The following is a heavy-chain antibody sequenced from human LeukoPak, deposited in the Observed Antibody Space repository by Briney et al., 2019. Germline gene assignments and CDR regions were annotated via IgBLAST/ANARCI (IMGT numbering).Heavy chain of an antibody. V-gene: IGHV4-4*07. Sequence: SETLSLTCTVSGGSISNYYWSWIRQPTGKRLEWLGRIYSSGSTNYNPSLESRVTVSVDTSKNQFSLKLSSVTAADTAVYYCAREHMVRGVINRWGQGALVTVSS. CDR2: IYSSGST. CDR1: GGSISNYY. J-gene: IGHJ4*02. CDR3: AREHMVRGVINR. D-gene: IGHD3-10*01.